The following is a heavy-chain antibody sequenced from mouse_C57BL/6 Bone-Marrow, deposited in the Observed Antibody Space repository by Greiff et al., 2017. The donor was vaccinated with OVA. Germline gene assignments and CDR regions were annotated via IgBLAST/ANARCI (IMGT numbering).Heavy chain of an antibody. J-gene: IGHJ3*01. CDR2: IWSGGST. CDR3: ARNCDGYYLAWFAY. CDR1: GFSLTSYG. V-gene: IGHV2-2*01. Sequence: VQLQESGPGLVQPSQSLSITCTVSGFSLTSYGVHWVRQSPGKGLEWLGVIWSGGSTDYNAAFISRLSISKDNSKSQVFFKMNSLQADDTAIYYCARNCDGYYLAWFAYWGQGTLVTVSA. D-gene: IGHD2-3*01.